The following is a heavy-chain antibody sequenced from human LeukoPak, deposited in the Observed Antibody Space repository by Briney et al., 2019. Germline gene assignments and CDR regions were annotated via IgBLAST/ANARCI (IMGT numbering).Heavy chain of an antibody. CDR3: ARVEDYGGNYFFDY. J-gene: IGHJ4*02. CDR1: GYAFTDYY. Sequence: ASVKVSCKASGYAFTDYYLHWVRQAPGQGLEWMGQINPNTGVTDYAQKFQGRVSMTRDTSINTAYIEVSRLTSDDTAVYYCARVEDYGGNYFFDYWGQGTLATVSS. CDR2: INPNTGVT. D-gene: IGHD4-23*01. V-gene: IGHV1-2*06.